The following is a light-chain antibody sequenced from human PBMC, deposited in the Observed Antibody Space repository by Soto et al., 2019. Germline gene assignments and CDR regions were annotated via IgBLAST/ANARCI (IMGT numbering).Light chain of an antibody. CDR3: CSYAGSNTYV. CDR1: SSDVGSYNL. CDR2: EGS. J-gene: IGLJ1*01. V-gene: IGLV2-23*01. Sequence: QSVLTQPASVSGSPGQSITISCTGTSSDVGSYNLVSWYQQHPGKAPKVMIYEGSKRPSGVSNRFSGSKSGNTASLTISGLQAEDEADYYCCSYAGSNTYVFGTGTEVTVL.